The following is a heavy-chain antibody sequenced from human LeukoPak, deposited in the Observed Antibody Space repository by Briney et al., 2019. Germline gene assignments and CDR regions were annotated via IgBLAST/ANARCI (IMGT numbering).Heavy chain of an antibody. J-gene: IGHJ5*02. V-gene: IGHV1-46*01. D-gene: IGHD1-7*01. CDR1: GYTFTSYY. CDR2: INPSGGST. Sequence: ASVKVSYKASGYTFTSYYMHWVRQAPGQGLEWMGIINPSGGSTSYAQKFQGRVTMTRDTSTSTVYMELSSLRSEDTAVYYCARVKGASELELRAPNWFDPWGQGTLVTVSS. CDR3: ARVKGASELELRAPNWFDP.